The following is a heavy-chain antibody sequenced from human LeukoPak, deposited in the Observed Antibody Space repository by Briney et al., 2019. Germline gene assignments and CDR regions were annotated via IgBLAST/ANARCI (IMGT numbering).Heavy chain of an antibody. CDR3: AKYSGVDY. V-gene: IGHV3-30-3*02. Sequence: GGSLRLSCAASGFTFSSYAMHWVRQAPGKGLEWVAVISYDGSNKYYADSVKGRFTISRDNSKNTLYLQMNSLRAEDTAVYYCAKYSGVDYWGQGTLVTVSS. J-gene: IGHJ4*02. CDR2: ISYDGSNK. CDR1: GFTFSSYA. D-gene: IGHD1-26*01.